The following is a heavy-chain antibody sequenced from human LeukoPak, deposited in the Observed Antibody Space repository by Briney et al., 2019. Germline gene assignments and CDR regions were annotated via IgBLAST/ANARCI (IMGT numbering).Heavy chain of an antibody. CDR1: GYTFIDDY. V-gene: IGHV1-2*02. Sequence: ASVTVSCKASGYTFIDDYIYWLRQAPGQGPEYMGWISPKSGDSRFVEKFQGRVTLTRDTSIRTTYLELKRLRCDDTAVYYCATDVETGSWGQGTLVTVSS. J-gene: IGHJ5*02. CDR2: ISPKSGDS. D-gene: IGHD2-21*02. CDR3: ATDVETGS.